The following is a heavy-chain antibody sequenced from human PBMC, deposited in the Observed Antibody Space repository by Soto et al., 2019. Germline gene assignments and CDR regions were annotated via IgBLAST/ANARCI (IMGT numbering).Heavy chain of an antibody. CDR3: AKDTQWLPDY. V-gene: IGHV3-23*01. J-gene: IGHJ4*02. Sequence: EVQVLESGGGLVQPGGSLKLSCAASGFTFSSYAMTWVRQAPGKGLEWVSAISGSGSSTYYADSVKGRFTISRDNSKNTLYLQMNSLTAEDTAVYYCAKDTQWLPDYWGQGTLVTFSS. D-gene: IGHD6-19*01. CDR2: ISGSGSST. CDR1: GFTFSSYA.